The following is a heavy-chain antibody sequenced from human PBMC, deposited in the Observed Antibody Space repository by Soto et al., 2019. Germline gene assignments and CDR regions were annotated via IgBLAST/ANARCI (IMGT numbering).Heavy chain of an antibody. V-gene: IGHV1-18*01. CDR2: ISAYNGNT. Sequence: ASVKVSCKASGYTFTSYGISWVRQAPGQGLEWMGWISAYNGNTNYAQKLQGRVTMTTDTSTSTAYMELRSLRSDDTAVYYCVRDLSSTSRSGFDYWGQGTLVTVSS. CDR3: VRDLSSTSRSGFDY. CDR1: GYTFTSYG. D-gene: IGHD2-2*01. J-gene: IGHJ4*02.